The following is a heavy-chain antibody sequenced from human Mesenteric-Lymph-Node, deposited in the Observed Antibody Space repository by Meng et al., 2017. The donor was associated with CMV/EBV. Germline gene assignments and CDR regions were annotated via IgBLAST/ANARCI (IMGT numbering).Heavy chain of an antibody. V-gene: IGHV1-2*02. CDR1: GYTFTGYY. CDR2: INPNSGGT. Sequence: ASVKVSCKASGYTFTGYYMHWVRQAPGQGLEWMGWINPNSGGTNYAQKFQGRVTMTRDTSISTAYMELSRLRSDDTAVYYCARALTLRYFYCEGYWGQGTLVTVSS. CDR3: ARALTLRYFYCEGY. D-gene: IGHD3-9*01. J-gene: IGHJ4*02.